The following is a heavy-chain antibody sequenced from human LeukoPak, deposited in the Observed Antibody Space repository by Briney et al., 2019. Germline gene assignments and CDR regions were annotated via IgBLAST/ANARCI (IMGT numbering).Heavy chain of an antibody. D-gene: IGHD1-20*01. CDR3: AKDIGYNWNAQGYGMDV. CDR1: GFTFSSHA. V-gene: IGHV3-30*04. CDR2: ISYDGSNK. Sequence: GRSLRPSCAASGFTFSSHAMHWVRQAPGKGLEWVAVISYDGSNKYYADSVKGRFTISRDNSKNTLYLQMNSLRAEDTAVYYCAKDIGYNWNAQGYGMDVWGQGTTVTASS. J-gene: IGHJ6*02.